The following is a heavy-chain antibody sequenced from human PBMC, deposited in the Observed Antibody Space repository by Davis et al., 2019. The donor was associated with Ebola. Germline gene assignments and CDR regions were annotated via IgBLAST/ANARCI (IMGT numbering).Heavy chain of an antibody. Sequence: ASVKVSCKTSGYTFATYGITWVRQAPGQGLEWMGWISVYNDNRNYAQKFQDRVTMTTDTSTSTAYMELGSLRSDDTAVYYCARDLGDYGIDVWGKGTTVTVSS. J-gene: IGHJ6*04. CDR3: ARDLGDYGIDV. V-gene: IGHV1-18*04. CDR2: ISVYNDNR. CDR1: GYTFATYG. D-gene: IGHD3-10*01.